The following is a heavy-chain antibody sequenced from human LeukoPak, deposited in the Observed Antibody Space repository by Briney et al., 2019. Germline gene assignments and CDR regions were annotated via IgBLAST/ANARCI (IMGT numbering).Heavy chain of an antibody. Sequence: GGSLRLSCAASGFSVSSNYMNWVRQAPGKGLEWVSAIYTGGTTYYADSVKGRYTISRDNSKNTLYLQMNSLRAEDTAVYYCARDKLGSGYSSDFDYWGQGTLVTVSS. CDR1: GFSVSSNY. V-gene: IGHV3-66*02. J-gene: IGHJ4*02. D-gene: IGHD6-19*01. CDR2: IYTGGTT. CDR3: ARDKLGSGYSSDFDY.